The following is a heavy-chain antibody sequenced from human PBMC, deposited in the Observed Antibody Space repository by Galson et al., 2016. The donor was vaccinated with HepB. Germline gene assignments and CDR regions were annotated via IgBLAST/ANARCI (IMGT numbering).Heavy chain of an antibody. CDR1: GFTFSMYG. D-gene: IGHD6-13*01. V-gene: IGHV3-23*01. Sequence: SLRLSCAASGFTFSMYGMSWVRQAPGKGLEWVSSISGSRGNTYYADFVKGRFTISRDNSKNTVYLQMSSLRVDDTAVYYCARDGTQQNDYWGQGTLVTVSS. CDR3: ARDGTQQNDY. J-gene: IGHJ4*02. CDR2: ISGSRGNT.